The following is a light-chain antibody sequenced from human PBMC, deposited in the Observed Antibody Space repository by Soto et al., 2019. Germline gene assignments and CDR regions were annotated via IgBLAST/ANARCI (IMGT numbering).Light chain of an antibody. CDR3: QQSYRTPLT. CDR2: AAS. J-gene: IGKJ4*01. Sequence: DIQMTQSPSSLSASVGDRVNITCRASQSISSYLNWYQQKPGKAPNLLIYAASSLQSGVPSRFSGSGSGTDFTLTISSLQPEDFATYYCQQSYRTPLTFGGGTKVEIK. V-gene: IGKV1-39*01. CDR1: QSISSY.